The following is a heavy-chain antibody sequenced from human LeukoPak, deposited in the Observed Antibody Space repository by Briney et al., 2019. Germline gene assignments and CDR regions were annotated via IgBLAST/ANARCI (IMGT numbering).Heavy chain of an antibody. CDR1: GFTFSDYY. J-gene: IGHJ4*02. D-gene: IGHD4-17*01. CDR3: ARVLRGYGSPVFDY. V-gene: IGHV3-11*01. CDR2: ISSTGSTI. Sequence: GGSLRLSCAASGFTFSDYYMSWIRQARGKGLDWVSYISSTGSTIYYADSVKGRFTISRDNAKNSLYLQMNSLTAEDTAVFYCARVLRGYGSPVFDYWGQGTLVTVSS.